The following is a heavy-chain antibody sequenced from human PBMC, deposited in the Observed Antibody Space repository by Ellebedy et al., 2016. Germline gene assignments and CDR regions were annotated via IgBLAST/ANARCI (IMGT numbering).Heavy chain of an antibody. J-gene: IGHJ4*02. D-gene: IGHD2-2*02. CDR3: AREGYCSSTSCYTDNFDY. CDR1: GFTFSSYS. CDR2: ISGSSSYI. Sequence: GESLKISXAASGFTFSSYSMNWVRQAPGKGLEWVSSISGSSSYIYYADSVKGRFTISRDNAKNSLYLQMNSLRDEDTAVYYCAREGYCSSTSCYTDNFDYWGQGTLVTVSS. V-gene: IGHV3-21*01.